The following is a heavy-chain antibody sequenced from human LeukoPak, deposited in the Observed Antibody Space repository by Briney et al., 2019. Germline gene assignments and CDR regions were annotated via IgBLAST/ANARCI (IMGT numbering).Heavy chain of an antibody. J-gene: IGHJ3*02. V-gene: IGHV4-39*07. CDR3: AALGEGITIFGVVHPPVGAFDI. CDR1: GGSIRSSYYY. CDR2: IYHSGST. D-gene: IGHD3-3*01. Sequence: SETLSLTCTVSGGSIRSSYYYWGWIRQPPGKGLEWIGEIYHSGSTNYNPPLKSRVTISVDKSKNQFSLKLSSVTAADTAVYYCAALGEGITIFGVVHPPVGAFDIWGQGTMVTVSS.